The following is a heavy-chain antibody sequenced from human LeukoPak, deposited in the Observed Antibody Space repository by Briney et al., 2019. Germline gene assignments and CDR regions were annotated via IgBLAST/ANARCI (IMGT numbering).Heavy chain of an antibody. CDR2: VYYSGST. Sequence: SETLSLICTVSGGSVTNYYRSWIRQPPGKGLEWIGYVYYSGSTNYNPSLKSRVTISVDTSKNQFSLNLTSVTAGDTAVYYCARVGCSSANCPRRNAFDIWGQGTMVTVSS. CDR3: ARVGCSSANCPRRNAFDI. J-gene: IGHJ3*02. CDR1: GGSVTNYY. V-gene: IGHV4-59*02. D-gene: IGHD2-2*01.